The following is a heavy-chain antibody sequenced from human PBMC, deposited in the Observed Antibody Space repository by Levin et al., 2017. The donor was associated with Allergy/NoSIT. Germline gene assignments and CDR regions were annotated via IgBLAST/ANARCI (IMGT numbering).Heavy chain of an antibody. V-gene: IGHV4-31*03. CDR1: GASISSGGYY. CDR2: IYYSGTT. Sequence: KPSETLSLTCTVSGASISSGGYYWSWIRQHPGRGLEWIGDIYYSGTTSYNPSLKSRVTISVETSTNQFSLKLSSVTAADTAIYYCARTTRYTGGWNWIDPWGQGTLVIVSS. J-gene: IGHJ5*02. D-gene: IGHD6-19*01. CDR3: ARTTRYTGGWNWIDP.